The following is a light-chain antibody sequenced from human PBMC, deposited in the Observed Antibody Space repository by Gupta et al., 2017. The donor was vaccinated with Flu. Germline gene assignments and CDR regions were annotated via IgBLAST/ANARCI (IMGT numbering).Light chain of an antibody. CDR3: QSYDSSLSGAV. J-gene: IGLJ2*01. Sequence: QSVLTQPPSVSGAPGQRVTISCTGSSSNIGAGYDVHWYQQLPGTAPNLLFYGNSNRPSGVPDRFSGSKSGTSASLAINGLQAEDEADYYCQSYDSSLSGAVFGGGTKLTVL. CDR2: GNS. CDR1: SSNIGAGYD. V-gene: IGLV1-40*01.